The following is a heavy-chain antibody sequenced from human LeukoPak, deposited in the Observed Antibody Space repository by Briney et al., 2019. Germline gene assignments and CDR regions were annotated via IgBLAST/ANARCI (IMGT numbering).Heavy chain of an antibody. CDR2: ISSSSTI. CDR1: GFTFSSYS. V-gene: IGHV3-48*04. Sequence: GGSLRLSCAASGFTFSSYSMNWVRQAPGKGLEWVSYISSSSTIYYADSVKGRFIISRDSSKNTLYLQMNSLRADDTAVYYCARFSHKDYWGQGTLVTVSS. CDR3: ARFSHKDY. J-gene: IGHJ4*01.